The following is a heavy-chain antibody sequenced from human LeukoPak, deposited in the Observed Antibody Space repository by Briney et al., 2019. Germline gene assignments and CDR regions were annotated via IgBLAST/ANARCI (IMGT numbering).Heavy chain of an antibody. CDR3: ARNSGWFRFDY. D-gene: IGHD6-19*01. V-gene: IGHV3-7*03. J-gene: IGHJ4*02. CDR2: IKEDGSDK. CDR1: GFTFSNYW. Sequence: GGSLRLSCAASGFTFSNYWMDWVRQSPGKGLEWVANIKEDGSDKYYVDSVKGRFTISRDNAKNSLYLQMDSLRAEDTAVYYCARNSGWFRFDYWGQGTLVTASS.